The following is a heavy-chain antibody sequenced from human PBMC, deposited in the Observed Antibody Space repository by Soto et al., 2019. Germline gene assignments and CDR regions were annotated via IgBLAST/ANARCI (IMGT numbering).Heavy chain of an antibody. CDR3: ARHRVGYGDYEYWYFDL. CDR1: GGSISSSSYY. J-gene: IGHJ2*01. D-gene: IGHD4-17*01. Sequence: QLQLQESGPGLVKPSETLSLTCTVSGGSISSSSYYWGWIRQPPGKGLEWIGSIYYSGSTYYNPSLKSRVTISVDTSKNQSSLKLSSVTAADTAVYYCARHRVGYGDYEYWYFDLWGRGTLVTVSS. CDR2: IYYSGST. V-gene: IGHV4-39*01.